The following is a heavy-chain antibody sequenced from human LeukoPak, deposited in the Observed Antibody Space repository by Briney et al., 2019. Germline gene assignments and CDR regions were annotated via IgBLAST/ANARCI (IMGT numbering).Heavy chain of an antibody. V-gene: IGHV4-61*08. D-gene: IGHD4-11*01. CDR1: GGSITSGDYY. J-gene: IGHJ6*03. Sequence: SQTLSLTCTVSGGSITSGDYYWSWIRQPPGKGLEWIGYIYYSGSTNYNPSLKSRVTISVDTSKNQFSLKLSSVTAADTAVYYCVSLNYAPYYYYYMDVWGKGTTVTVSS. CDR2: IYYSGST. CDR3: VSLNYAPYYYYYMDV.